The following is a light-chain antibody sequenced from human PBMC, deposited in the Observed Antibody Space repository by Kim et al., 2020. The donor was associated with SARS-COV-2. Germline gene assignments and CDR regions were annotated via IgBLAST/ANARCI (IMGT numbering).Light chain of an antibody. V-gene: IGLV3-21*04. Sequence: SYELTQPPSVSVAPGEAARISCEAKNIGSKSVHWYQQKSGQAPMVVIYYDTHRPSGIPERFSGSNSGNTATLIIISVEAGDEADYYCQVWDGSSDEWVFGGGTQHRP. CDR2: YDT. J-gene: IGLJ3*02. CDR3: QVWDGSSDEWV. CDR1: NIGSKS.